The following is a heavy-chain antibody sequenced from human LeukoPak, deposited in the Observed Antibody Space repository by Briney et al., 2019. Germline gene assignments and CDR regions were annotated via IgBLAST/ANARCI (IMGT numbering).Heavy chain of an antibody. Sequence: SETLSLTCSVSGGSISGYYWSWIRQPPGKGLQWMGYIFYTGTNYNPSIKTQFIISEDTSKNRLSLKLFSVTAADTAVYYCARMRGSVVVEDAYDVWGQGTLLTVS. J-gene: IGHJ3*01. V-gene: IGHV4-59*01. D-gene: IGHD2-15*01. CDR2: IFYTGT. CDR1: GGSISGYY. CDR3: ARMRGSVVVEDAYDV.